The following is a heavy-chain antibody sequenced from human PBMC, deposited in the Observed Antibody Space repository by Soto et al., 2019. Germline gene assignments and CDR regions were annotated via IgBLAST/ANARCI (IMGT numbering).Heavy chain of an antibody. CDR2: IYYSGST. CDR1: GGSISSYY. Sequence: SETLSLTCTVSGGSISSYYWSWIRQPPGKGLEWIGYIYYSGSTNYNPSLKSRVTISVDTSKNQFSLKPSSVTAADTAVYYCARDLGVNWFDPWGQGTLVTVYS. J-gene: IGHJ5*02. CDR3: ARDLGVNWFDP. D-gene: IGHD3-10*01. V-gene: IGHV4-59*01.